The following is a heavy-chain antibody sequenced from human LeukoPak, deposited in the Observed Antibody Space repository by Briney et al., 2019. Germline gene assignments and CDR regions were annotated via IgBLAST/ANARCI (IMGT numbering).Heavy chain of an antibody. V-gene: IGHV5-51*01. CDR3: ARQMVRGVSWGWFDP. Sequence: GESLKISCKGSGYSFTSYWIGWVRQMPGKGLEWMGIIYPGDSNTRYSPSFQGQVTISADKSISTAYLQWSSLKASDSAMYYCARQMVRGVSWGWFDPWGQGTLVTASS. CDR1: GYSFTSYW. D-gene: IGHD3-10*01. J-gene: IGHJ5*02. CDR2: IYPGDSNT.